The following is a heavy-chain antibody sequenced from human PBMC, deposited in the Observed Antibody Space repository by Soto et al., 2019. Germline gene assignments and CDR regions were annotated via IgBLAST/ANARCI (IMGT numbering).Heavy chain of an antibody. CDR2: IYYSGST. V-gene: IGHV4-31*03. J-gene: IGHJ5*02. CDR3: ARTHPTDIVVVPGWFDP. D-gene: IGHD2-2*01. Sequence: SETLSLTCTVSGGSISGGGYYWSWIRQHPGKGLEWIGYIYYSGSTYYNPSLKSRVTISVDTSKNQFSLKLSSVTAADTAVYYCARTHPTDIVVVPGWFDPWGQGTLVTVSS. CDR1: GGSISGGGYY.